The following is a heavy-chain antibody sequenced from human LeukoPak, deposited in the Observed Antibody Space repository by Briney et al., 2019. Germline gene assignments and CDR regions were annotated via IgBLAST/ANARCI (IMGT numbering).Heavy chain of an antibody. CDR2: ISGSGGST. CDR3: AEEDFGDYGTAYSYYMDV. Sequence: GGSLRLSCAASGFTFSSYGMSWVRQAPGKGLEWVSAISGSGGSTYYADSVKGRFTISRDNSRNTLSLQMSSLRAEDTAVYYCAEEDFGDYGTAYSYYMDVWGKGTTVTVSS. J-gene: IGHJ6*03. CDR1: GFTFSSYG. V-gene: IGHV3-23*01. D-gene: IGHD4-17*01.